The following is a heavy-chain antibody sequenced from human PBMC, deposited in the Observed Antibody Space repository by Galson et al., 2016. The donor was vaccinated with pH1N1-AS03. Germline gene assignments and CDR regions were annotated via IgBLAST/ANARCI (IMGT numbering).Heavy chain of an antibody. Sequence: SVKVSCKASGYTLLSYAISWVRQAPGQRLEWMGWITGDNRKTKHSPKFQGRVAMNADTVTDTAYMELSSLRSDDTAVYYCARGDGNSWHSWFDTWGQGTLVSVSS. CDR1: GYTLLSYA. V-gene: IGHV1-18*04. CDR2: ITGDNRKT. D-gene: IGHD6-13*01. J-gene: IGHJ5*02. CDR3: ARGDGNSWHSWFDT.